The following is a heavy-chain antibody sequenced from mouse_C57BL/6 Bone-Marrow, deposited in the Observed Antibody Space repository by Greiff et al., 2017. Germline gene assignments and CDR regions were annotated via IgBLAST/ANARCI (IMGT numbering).Heavy chain of an antibody. CDR2: IYPGDGDT. D-gene: IGHD2-3*01. CDR1: GYAFSSYW. CDR3: TRRGWLLSYFDY. Sequence: QVQLQQSGAELVKPGASVKISCKASGYAFSSYWMNWVKQRPGKGLEWIGQIYPGDGDTNYNGKFKGKAILTADKSSSTAYMELRSLTSEDSAVYYCTRRGWLLSYFDYWGQGTTLTVSS. J-gene: IGHJ2*01. V-gene: IGHV1-80*01.